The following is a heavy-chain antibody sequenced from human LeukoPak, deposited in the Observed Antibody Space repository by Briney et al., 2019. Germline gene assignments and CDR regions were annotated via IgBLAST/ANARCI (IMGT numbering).Heavy chain of an antibody. CDR2: IIPIFGTA. CDR1: GGTFSSYA. CDR3: ASAQVNRYCSGGSCPYYFDY. V-gene: IGHV1-69*05. D-gene: IGHD2-15*01. Sequence: SVKVSCKASGGTFSSYAISWVRQAPGQGLEWMGGIIPIFGTANYAQKFQGRVTITTDESTSTAYMELSSLRSEDTAVYYCASAQVNRYCSGGSCPYYFDYWGQGTLVTVSS. J-gene: IGHJ4*02.